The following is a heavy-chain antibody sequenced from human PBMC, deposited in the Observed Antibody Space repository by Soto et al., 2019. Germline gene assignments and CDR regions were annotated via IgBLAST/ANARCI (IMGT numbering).Heavy chain of an antibody. CDR1: GGSFSGYY. V-gene: IGHV4-34*01. Sequence: SETLSLTCAVYGGSFSGYYWSWIRQPPGKGLEWIGEINHSGSTNYNPSLKSRVTISVDTSKNQFSLKLSSVTAADTAVYYCARGDDKPGDYGGNSCAFDIWGQGTMVTVSS. CDR2: INHSGST. J-gene: IGHJ3*02. D-gene: IGHD4-17*01. CDR3: ARGDDKPGDYGGNSCAFDI.